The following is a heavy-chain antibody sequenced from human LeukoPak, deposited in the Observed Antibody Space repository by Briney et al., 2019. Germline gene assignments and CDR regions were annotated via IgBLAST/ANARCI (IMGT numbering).Heavy chain of an antibody. V-gene: IGHV4-59*01. CDR2: TYYSGST. J-gene: IGHJ4*02. CDR3: AREAYYGSGIDY. Sequence: SETLSLTCTVSGGSISSYYWSWIRQPPGKGLEWIGYTYYSGSTNYNPSLKSRVTISVDTSKNQFSLKLSSVTAADTAVYYCAREAYYGSGIDYWGQGTLVTVSS. CDR1: GGSISSYY. D-gene: IGHD3-10*01.